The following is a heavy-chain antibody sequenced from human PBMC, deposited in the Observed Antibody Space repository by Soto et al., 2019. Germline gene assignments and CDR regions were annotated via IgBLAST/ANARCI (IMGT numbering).Heavy chain of an antibody. Sequence: SETLSLTCTVSGGSISSGGYYWSWIRQHPGKGLEWIGYIYYSGSTYYNPSLKSRVTISVDTSKNQFSLKLSSVTAADTAVYYCARVSPDFWSGYSSLYYYYGMDVCGQGTTVTVS. J-gene: IGHJ6*02. CDR2: IYYSGST. CDR1: GGSISSGGYY. CDR3: ARVSPDFWSGYSSLYYYYGMDV. V-gene: IGHV4-31*03. D-gene: IGHD3-3*01.